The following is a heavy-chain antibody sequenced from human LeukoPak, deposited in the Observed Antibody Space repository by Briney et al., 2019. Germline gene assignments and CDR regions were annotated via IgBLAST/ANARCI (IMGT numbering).Heavy chain of an antibody. CDR1: GFTFDDYA. CDR2: ISWNSGSI. D-gene: IGHD3-10*01. V-gene: IGHV3-9*01. Sequence: GRSLRLSCAASGFTFDDYAMHWVRRAPGKGLEWVSGISWNSGSIGYADSVKGRFTISRDNAKNSLYLQMNSLKTEDTAVYYCTRQPGHYYGSGSQNWFDPWGQGTLVTVSS. CDR3: TRQPGHYYGSGSQNWFDP. J-gene: IGHJ5*02.